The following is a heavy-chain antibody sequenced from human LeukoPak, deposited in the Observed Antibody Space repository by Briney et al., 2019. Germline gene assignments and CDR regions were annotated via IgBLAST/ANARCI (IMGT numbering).Heavy chain of an antibody. D-gene: IGHD1-26*01. CDR3: ARGNWWELSSDY. J-gene: IGHJ4*02. CDR1: GGSISSGDYY. CDR2: INHSGST. Sequence: SQTLSLTCTVSGGSISSGDYYWSWIRQPPGKGLEWIGEINHSGSTNYNPSLKSRVTISVDTSKNQFSLKLSSVTAADTAVYYCARGNWWELSSDYWGQGTLVTVSS. V-gene: IGHV4-30-4*08.